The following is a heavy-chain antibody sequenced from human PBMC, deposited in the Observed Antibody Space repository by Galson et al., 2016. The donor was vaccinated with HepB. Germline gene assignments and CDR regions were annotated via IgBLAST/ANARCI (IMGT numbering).Heavy chain of an antibody. J-gene: IGHJ4*02. V-gene: IGHV3-11*04. CDR1: GFSFSDYY. D-gene: IGHD3-22*01. CDR3: ARASYYGNTGYYYFDY. Sequence: SLRLSCAASGFSFSDYYMVWIRQAPGKGLEWVSHIRYSGDPMSYADSVMGRFTISRDNDKNSLFLQMNSLTAEDTAVYFCARASYYGNTGYYYFDYWGQGALVTVSS. CDR2: IRYSGDPM.